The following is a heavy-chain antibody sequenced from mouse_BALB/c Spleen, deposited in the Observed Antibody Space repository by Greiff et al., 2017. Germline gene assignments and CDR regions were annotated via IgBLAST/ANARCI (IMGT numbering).Heavy chain of an antibody. CDR1: GFTFSSYT. CDR2: ISSGGSYT. CDR3: TSLTGADY. V-gene: IGHV5-6-4*01. J-gene: IGHJ2*01. Sequence: EVKLVESGGGLVKPGGSLKLSCAASGFTFSSYTMSWVRQTPEKRLEWVATISSGGSYTYYPDSVKGRFTISRDNAKNTLYLQMSSLKSEDTAMYYCTSLTGADYWGQGTTLTVSS. D-gene: IGHD4-1*01.